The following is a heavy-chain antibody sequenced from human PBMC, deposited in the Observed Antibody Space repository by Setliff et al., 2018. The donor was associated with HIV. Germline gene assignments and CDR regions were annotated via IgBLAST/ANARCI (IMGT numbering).Heavy chain of an antibody. D-gene: IGHD3-10*01. CDR2: ISPYSGKK. J-gene: IGHJ6*03. Sequence: GASVKVSCKASGYTFTNYGISWVRQAPGEGLEWMGWISPYSGKKKYAQNVEDRVTMTTDASTSTAYMDVRSLKSNDTAAYYCGRGRGSEGYYYMDVWGKGTTVTVSS. CDR3: GRGRGSEGYYYMDV. V-gene: IGHV1-18*01. CDR1: GYTFTNYG.